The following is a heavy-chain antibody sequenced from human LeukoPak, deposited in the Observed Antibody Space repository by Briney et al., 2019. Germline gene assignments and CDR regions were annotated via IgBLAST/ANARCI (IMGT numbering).Heavy chain of an antibody. J-gene: IGHJ4*02. CDR2: ISYDGSNK. CDR1: GFTFSSYG. D-gene: IGHD2-2*01. V-gene: IGHV3-30*03. CDR3: ARDGSSTSWGYYFDY. Sequence: GGSLRLSCAASGFTFSSYGMHWVRQAPGKGLEWVAVISYDGSNKYYADSVKGRFTISRDNSKNTLYLQMNSLRAEDTAVYYCARDGSSTSWGYYFDYWGQGTLVTVSS.